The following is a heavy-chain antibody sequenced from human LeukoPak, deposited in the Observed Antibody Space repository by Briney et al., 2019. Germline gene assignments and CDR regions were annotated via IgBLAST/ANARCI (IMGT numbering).Heavy chain of an antibody. Sequence: GESLTLSCAASGFTFSSYSMNWVRQAPGKGLEWVSSISSSSSYIYYADSVKGRFTISRDNAKNSLYLQMNSLRAEDTAVYYCARDPGVRALDYWGQGTLVTVSS. CDR2: ISSSSSYI. CDR3: ARDPGVRALDY. D-gene: IGHD3-10*01. J-gene: IGHJ4*02. CDR1: GFTFSSYS. V-gene: IGHV3-21*01.